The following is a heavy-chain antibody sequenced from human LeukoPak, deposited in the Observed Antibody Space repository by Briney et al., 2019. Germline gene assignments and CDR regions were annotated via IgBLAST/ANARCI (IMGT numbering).Heavy chain of an antibody. J-gene: IGHJ4*02. Sequence: ASVKVSCKASGYTFTAYYMHWVRQAPGQGLEWMGWINPNSGDTNYAQKFQGRGTMTRDTSISTAYMELSRLTSDDTAVYYCARDISEYSFDYWAREPWSPSPQ. CDR2: INPNSGDT. CDR3: ARDISEYSFDY. D-gene: IGHD3-3*02. CDR1: GYTFTAYY. V-gene: IGHV1-2*02.